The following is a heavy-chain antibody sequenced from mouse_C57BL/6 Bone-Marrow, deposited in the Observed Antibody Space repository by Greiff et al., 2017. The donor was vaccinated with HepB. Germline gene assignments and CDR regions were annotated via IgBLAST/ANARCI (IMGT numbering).Heavy chain of an antibody. CDR3: ARRGSSIYYDYDVWFAY. V-gene: IGHV1-76*01. CDR2: IYPGSGNT. D-gene: IGHD2-4*01. CDR1: GYTFTDYY. J-gene: IGHJ3*01. Sequence: QVQLKQSGAELVRPGASVKLSCKASGYTFTDYYINWVKQRPGQGLEWIARIYPGSGNTYYNEKFKGKATLTAEKSSSTAYMQLSSLTSEDSAVYFCARRGSSIYYDYDVWFAYWGQGTLVTVSA.